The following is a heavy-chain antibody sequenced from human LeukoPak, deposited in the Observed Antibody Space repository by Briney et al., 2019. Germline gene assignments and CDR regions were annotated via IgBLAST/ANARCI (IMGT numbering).Heavy chain of an antibody. V-gene: IGHV3-30-3*01. D-gene: IGHD3-3*01. CDR3: AREYYDFWSGYYGPLDY. J-gene: IGHJ4*02. Sequence: GGSLRLSCAASGFTFSSYAMPWVRQAPGKGLEWVAVISYDGSNKYYADSVKGRFTISRDNSKNTLYLQMNSLRAEDTAVYYCAREYYDFWSGYYGPLDYWGQGTLVTVSS. CDR2: ISYDGSNK. CDR1: GFTFSSYA.